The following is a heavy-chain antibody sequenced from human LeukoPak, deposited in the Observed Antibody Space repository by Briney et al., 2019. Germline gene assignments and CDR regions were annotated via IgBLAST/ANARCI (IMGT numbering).Heavy chain of an antibody. V-gene: IGHV1-18*01. D-gene: IGHD2-15*01. CDR1: GYTFTSYG. Sequence: RGASVKVSCKASGYTFTSYGISWVRQAPGQGLEWMGWISAYNGNTNYAQKLQGRVTMTTDTSTSTAYMELRSLRSDDTAVYYCARECTPAFARSPPSGGSCSAFDYWGQGTLVTVSS. J-gene: IGHJ4*02. CDR2: ISAYNGNT. CDR3: ARECTPAFARSPPSGGSCSAFDY.